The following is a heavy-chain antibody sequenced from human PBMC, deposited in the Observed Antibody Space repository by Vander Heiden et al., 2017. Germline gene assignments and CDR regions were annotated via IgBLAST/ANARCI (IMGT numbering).Heavy chain of an antibody. J-gene: IGHJ3*01. Sequence: EPGGGLVQPGGSLRLSCAASGFTFSNYALTWVRQAPGKGLEWVSSITSDGGTMYPDSVKGRFTISRDNSKTTLYLQMMSLRGDDTAIYFCGRDPNGNYVGAFDFWGQGTMVTVSS. CDR2: ITSDGGT. CDR1: GFTFSNYA. CDR3: GRDPNGNYVGAFDF. D-gene: IGHD4-17*01. V-gene: IGHV3-23*01.